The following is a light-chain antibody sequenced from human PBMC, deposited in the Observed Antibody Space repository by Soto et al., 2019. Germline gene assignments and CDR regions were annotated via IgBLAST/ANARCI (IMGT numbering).Light chain of an antibody. J-gene: IGKJ2*01. CDR1: QTIGSN. CDR2: GAS. CDR3: QQSHSSPYT. Sequence: EVVMTQSPATLSASPGERVILSCRASQTIGSNLAWYQQRPGQAPRLLMYGASTQATETPARFSGSGSATDFTLTLSSLQSEDFATYYCQQSHSSPYTFGQGTKLEIK. V-gene: IGKV3-15*01.